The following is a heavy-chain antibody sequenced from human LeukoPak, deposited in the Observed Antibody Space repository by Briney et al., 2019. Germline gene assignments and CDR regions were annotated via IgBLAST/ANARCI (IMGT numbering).Heavy chain of an antibody. D-gene: IGHD3-10*01. CDR2: INHSGST. CDR1: GGSFSGYY. J-gene: IGHJ5*02. Sequence: SETLSLTCAVYGGSFSGYYWSWIRQPPGKGLEWIGEINHSGSTNYNPSLNSRVTISVDKSKNQFSLKLSSVTAADTAVYYCARLGAGMVRGVRWFDPWGQGTLVTVSS. CDR3: ARLGAGMVRGVRWFDP. V-gene: IGHV4-34*01.